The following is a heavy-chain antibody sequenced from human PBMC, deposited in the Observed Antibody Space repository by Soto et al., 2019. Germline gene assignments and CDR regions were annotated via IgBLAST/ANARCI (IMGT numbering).Heavy chain of an antibody. CDR1: GFTFSTYS. D-gene: IGHD1-26*01. J-gene: IGHJ4*02. CDR3: ATQSPRRSSPFDH. CDR2: ISTSSTYI. V-gene: IGHV3-21*01. Sequence: GGTLRLSCVDSGFTFSTYSMNWVRQASGKGLEWVSYISTSSTYIYYADSVRGRITISRDNAKNSLLLQMNSLRAEDTAVSYCATQSPRRSSPFDHLGQGTLVTVST.